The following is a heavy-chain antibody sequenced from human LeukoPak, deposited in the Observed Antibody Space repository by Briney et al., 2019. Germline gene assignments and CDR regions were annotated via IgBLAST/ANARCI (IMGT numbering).Heavy chain of an antibody. J-gene: IGHJ2*01. CDR2: IHPNNGGV. V-gene: IGHV3-9*01. Sequence: HPGGSLRLSCVTSGFTFERYVMHWMRLAPGKGLECVSSIHPNNGGVGYAASVKGRFAISRDNARNSLYLEMTSLRPEDTAVYYCARDTYRFFDLWGRGTLVTVSS. CDR3: ARDTYRFFDL. CDR1: GFTFERYV.